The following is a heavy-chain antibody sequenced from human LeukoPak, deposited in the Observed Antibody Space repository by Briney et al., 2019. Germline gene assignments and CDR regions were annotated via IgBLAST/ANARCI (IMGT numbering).Heavy chain of an antibody. D-gene: IGHD2-2*01. CDR2: IIPIFGTA. J-gene: IGHJ4*02. Sequence: SVKVSCKASGGTFSSYAISWVRQAPGQGLEWVGGIIPIFGTANYAQKFQGRVTITADESTSTAYMELSSLRSEDTAVYYCASRRTSSSYYFDYWGQGTLVTVSS. CDR3: ASRRTSSSYYFDY. CDR1: GGTFSSYA. V-gene: IGHV1-69*01.